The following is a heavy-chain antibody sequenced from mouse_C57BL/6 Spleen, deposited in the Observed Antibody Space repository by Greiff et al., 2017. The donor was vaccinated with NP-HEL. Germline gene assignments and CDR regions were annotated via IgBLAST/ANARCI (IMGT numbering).Heavy chain of an antibody. V-gene: IGHV1-80*01. J-gene: IGHJ2*01. Sequence: QVQLQQSGAELVKPGASVKISCKASGYAFSSYWMNWVKQRPGKGLEWIGQIYPGDGDTNYNGKFKGKATLTADKSSSTAYMQLSSLTSEDSAVYFCARSGAYDGYADYWGQGTTLTVSS. CDR1: GYAFSSYW. CDR2: IYPGDGDT. D-gene: IGHD2-3*01. CDR3: ARSGAYDGYADY.